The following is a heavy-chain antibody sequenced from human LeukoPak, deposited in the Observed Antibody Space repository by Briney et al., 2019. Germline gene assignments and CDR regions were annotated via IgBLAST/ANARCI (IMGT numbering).Heavy chain of an antibody. Sequence: PGRSLILSCAASGFIFSNYAMSRVRQVPGRGLEWVSTISSRGDSTYVADSVKGRSTISRDNSKNSLYLQMNTVRAEDTAVYYCVKGPRPDITVAHTVENWGQGTLVTVSS. CDR1: GFIFSNYA. CDR3: VKGPRPDITVAHTVEN. J-gene: IGHJ4*02. V-gene: IGHV3-23*01. D-gene: IGHD6-19*01. CDR2: ISSRGDST.